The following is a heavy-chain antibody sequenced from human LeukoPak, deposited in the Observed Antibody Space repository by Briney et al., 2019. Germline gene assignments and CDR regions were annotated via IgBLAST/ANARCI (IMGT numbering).Heavy chain of an antibody. CDR3: ARAARGHAFDI. CDR2: IYHGGST. Sequence: SETLSLTCTVSGASISSGSYYWGWIRQPPGKGLEWIGSIYHGGSTYYNPSLKSRVTISVDTSKNQFSLKLSSVTAADTAVYYCARAARGHAFDIWGQGTMVTVSS. J-gene: IGHJ3*02. V-gene: IGHV4-39*07. CDR1: GASISSGSYY.